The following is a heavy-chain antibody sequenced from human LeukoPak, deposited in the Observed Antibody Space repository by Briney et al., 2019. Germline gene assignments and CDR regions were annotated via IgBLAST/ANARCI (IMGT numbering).Heavy chain of an antibody. Sequence: PETLSLTCTLSAGSISTYYWSWIRQPPGKGLEWIGYIYISGTTNYNPSLKSRVTMSVDTPQNQLSMKLSSVTAADTAVYYCARGSDFGDCWGQGTLVTVSS. CDR1: AGSISTYY. CDR2: IYISGTT. D-gene: IGHD4-17*01. V-gene: IGHV4-59*01. J-gene: IGHJ4*02. CDR3: ARGSDFGDC.